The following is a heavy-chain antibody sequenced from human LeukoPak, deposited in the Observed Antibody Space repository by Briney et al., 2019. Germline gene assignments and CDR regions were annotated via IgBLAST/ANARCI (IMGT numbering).Heavy chain of an antibody. CDR2: IYASGST. Sequence: KPSETLSLTCTVSGGSISSSSYYWTWIRQPAGKGLEWIGRIYASGSTNYNSSLKSRVTISVDTSKNQFSLRLSSVTAADTAVYYCARGGDSSSWSVDYWGQGTLVTVSS. V-gene: IGHV4-61*02. CDR3: ARGGDSSSWSVDY. J-gene: IGHJ4*02. CDR1: GGSISSSSYY. D-gene: IGHD6-13*01.